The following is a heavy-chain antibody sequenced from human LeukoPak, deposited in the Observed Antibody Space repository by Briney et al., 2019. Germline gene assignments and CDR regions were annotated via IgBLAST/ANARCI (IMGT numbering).Heavy chain of an antibody. J-gene: IGHJ4*02. CDR3: ARDGSYIDY. V-gene: IGHV3-74*01. CDR2: INNDGSST. D-gene: IGHD2-21*01. Sequence: GGSLRLSCAASGFTFSSYWMHWVRQAPGKGLVWVSRINNDGSSTSYADSAKGRFTISRDSAKNTLSLQMNSLRAEDTAVYYCARDGSYIDYWGQGTLVTVSS. CDR1: GFTFSSYW.